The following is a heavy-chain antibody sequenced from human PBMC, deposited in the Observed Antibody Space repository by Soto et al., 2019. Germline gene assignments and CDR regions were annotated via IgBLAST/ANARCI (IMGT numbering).Heavy chain of an antibody. V-gene: IGHV1-69*13. CDR3: AREQHGAYYYDSSGYYPLLH. D-gene: IGHD3-22*01. Sequence: SVKVSCKASGGTFSSYAISWVRQAPGQGLEWMGGIIPIFGTANCAQKFQGRVTITADESTSTAYMELSSLRSEDTAVYYCAREQHGAYYYDSSGYYPLLHWGQGTLVTVSS. CDR2: IIPIFGTA. J-gene: IGHJ4*02. CDR1: GGTFSSYA.